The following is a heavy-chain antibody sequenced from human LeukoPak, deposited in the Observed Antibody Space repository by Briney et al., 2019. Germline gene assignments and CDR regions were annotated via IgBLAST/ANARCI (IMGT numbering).Heavy chain of an antibody. Sequence: GGSLRLSCVASGFTFSNAWMSWVRQAPGKGLEWVSVIYGGGNIYYADSVKGRFTISRDNSKNTLYLQMNSLRAEDTAVYYCAKGYSGYDLDYWGQGTLVTVSS. CDR3: AKGYSGYDLDY. CDR1: GFTFSNAW. CDR2: IYGGGNI. J-gene: IGHJ4*02. D-gene: IGHD5-12*01. V-gene: IGHV3-53*01.